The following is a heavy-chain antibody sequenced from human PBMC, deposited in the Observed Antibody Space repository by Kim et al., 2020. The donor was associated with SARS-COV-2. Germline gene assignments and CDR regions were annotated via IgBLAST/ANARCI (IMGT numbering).Heavy chain of an antibody. CDR3: ARGITIFGVVMNYYYGMDV. J-gene: IGHJ6*02. D-gene: IGHD3-3*01. Sequence: ASVKVSCKASGYTFTSYDINWVRQATGQGLEWMGWMNPNSGNTGYAQKFQGRVTMTRNTSISTAYMELSSLRSEDTAVYYCARGITIFGVVMNYYYGMDVWGQGTTVTVSS. V-gene: IGHV1-8*01. CDR2: MNPNSGNT. CDR1: GYTFTSYD.